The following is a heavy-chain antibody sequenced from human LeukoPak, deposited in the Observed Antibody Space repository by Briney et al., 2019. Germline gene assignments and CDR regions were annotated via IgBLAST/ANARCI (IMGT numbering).Heavy chain of an antibody. CDR3: ARQRRSSGGPNDY. CDR2: IYPDDSDT. CDR1: GYSFISYW. Sequence: GESLKISCKGAGYSFISYWIAWVRQMPGKGLEWMGIIYPDDSDTRYSPSFQGQVTITADKSISTAYLQWSSLKASDNAMYYCARQRRSSGGPNDYWGQGTLVTVSS. V-gene: IGHV5-51*01. J-gene: IGHJ4*02. D-gene: IGHD6-19*01.